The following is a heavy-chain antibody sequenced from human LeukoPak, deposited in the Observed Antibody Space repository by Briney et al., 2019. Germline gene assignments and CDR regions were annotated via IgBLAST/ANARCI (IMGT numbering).Heavy chain of an antibody. Sequence: SETLSLTCTVSGGSISSHYWSWIRQPPGKGLEWIGYIYYSGSTNYNPCLKSRVTISVDTSKNQFSLKLSSVTAADTAVYYCAREGYDFWSGPGAFDIWGQGTMVTVSS. CDR3: AREGYDFWSGPGAFDI. J-gene: IGHJ3*02. D-gene: IGHD3-3*01. CDR2: IYYSGST. CDR1: GGSISSHY. V-gene: IGHV4-59*11.